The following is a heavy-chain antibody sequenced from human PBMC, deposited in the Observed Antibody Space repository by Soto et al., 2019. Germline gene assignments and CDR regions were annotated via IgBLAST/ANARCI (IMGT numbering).Heavy chain of an antibody. CDR1: GFTFSSYA. CDR2: ISYDGSNK. D-gene: IGHD2-2*01. Sequence: QVQLVESGGGVVQPGRSLRLSCAASGFTFSSYAMHWVRQAPGQGLEWVAVISYDGSNKYYADSVKGRFTISRDNSKNALYLQMNSLRAEDTAVYYCASAPAEYYYGMDVWGQGTTVTVSS. CDR3: ASAPAEYYYGMDV. V-gene: IGHV3-30-3*01. J-gene: IGHJ6*02.